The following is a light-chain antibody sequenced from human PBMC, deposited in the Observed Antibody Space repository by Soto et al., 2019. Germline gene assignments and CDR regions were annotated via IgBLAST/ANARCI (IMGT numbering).Light chain of an antibody. CDR3: QHYSSSPPYT. CDR2: STS. V-gene: IGKV3-20*01. J-gene: IGKJ3*01. Sequence: EVGLKQSPGTLSLSPGERATLSCRTSQSISSGYLAWYQQKPCQAPMLLMHSTSSSAPGIPDRFSGSGSGPDFPLSITRLETQEFAVYYRQHYSSSPPYTFVPGTKADIK. CDR1: QSISSGY.